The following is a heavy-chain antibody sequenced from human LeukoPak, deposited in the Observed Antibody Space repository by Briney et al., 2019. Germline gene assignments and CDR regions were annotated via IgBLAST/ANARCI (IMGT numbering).Heavy chain of an antibody. V-gene: IGHV4-4*07. CDR3: ARLKFYDSTGYSPGHYMDV. Sequence: SETLSLTCTVSGGPIYSYYWSWIRQTAGKGLEWVGRLYPGVSTNYNPSLKSRVTMSVDTSKNQFALKLSAVTAADTAVYYCARLKFYDSTGYSPGHYMDVWGKGTTVTVSS. J-gene: IGHJ6*03. CDR1: GGPIYSYY. D-gene: IGHD3-22*01. CDR2: LYPGVST.